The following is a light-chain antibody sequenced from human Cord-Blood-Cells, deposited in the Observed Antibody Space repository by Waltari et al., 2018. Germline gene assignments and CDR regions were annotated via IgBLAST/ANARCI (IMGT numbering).Light chain of an antibody. J-gene: IGKJ2*01. V-gene: IGKV3-20*01. CDR2: GAS. Sequence: ELVLTQPPGPLSLYTGERATLSCRASQSVSSSYLSWYQQKPGKAPRPLIYGASSRATGSPDRSSGSGAGTEVTLTISRLEPEDVAVYYCQQYGSSPPDTFGQGTKLEIK. CDR3: QQYGSSPPDT. CDR1: QSVSSSY.